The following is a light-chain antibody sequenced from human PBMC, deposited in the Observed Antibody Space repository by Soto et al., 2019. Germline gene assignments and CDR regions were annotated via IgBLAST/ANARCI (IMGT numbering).Light chain of an antibody. CDR1: QSVSSK. CDR2: GAS. Sequence: EIVMTQSQATLSVSPGEGATLSCRASQSVSSKLAWYQQKPGQAHRLLIYGASTRATGIPARFSGSGSGTEFTLIISSLQSEDSAVYCCQQYNSWLWTCGQGTKVEIK. V-gene: IGKV3-15*01. J-gene: IGKJ1*01. CDR3: QQYNSWLWT.